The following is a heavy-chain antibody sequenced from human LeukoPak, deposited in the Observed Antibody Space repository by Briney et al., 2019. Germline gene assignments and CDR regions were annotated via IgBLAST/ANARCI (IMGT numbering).Heavy chain of an antibody. V-gene: IGHV3-7*01. J-gene: IGHJ6*02. CDR1: GFTFSSYW. D-gene: IGHD3-9*01. CDR3: ARDQTNGYFDWYYYYGMDV. Sequence: GGSLRLSCAASGFTFSSYWMSWVRQAPGKGLEWVANIKQDGSEKYYVDSVKGRFTISRDNAKNSLYLQMNSLRAEGTAVYYCARDQTNGYFDWYYYYGMDVWGQGTTVTVSS. CDR2: IKQDGSEK.